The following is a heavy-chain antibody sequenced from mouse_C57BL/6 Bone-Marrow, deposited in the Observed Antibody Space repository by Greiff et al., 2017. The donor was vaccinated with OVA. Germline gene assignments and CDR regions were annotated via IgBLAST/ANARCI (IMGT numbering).Heavy chain of an antibody. CDR1: GFTFSSYA. CDR3: ARDRWLKVLFAY. V-gene: IGHV5-4*01. J-gene: IGHJ3*01. CDR2: ISAGGSYT. Sequence: DVMLVESGGGLVKPGGSLKLSCAASGFTFSSYAMSWVRQTPEKRLEWVATISAGGSYTYYPDNVKGRFTISRDNAKNNLYLQMSHLKSEDTAMYYCARDRWLKVLFAYWGQGTLVTVSA. D-gene: IGHD1-1*02.